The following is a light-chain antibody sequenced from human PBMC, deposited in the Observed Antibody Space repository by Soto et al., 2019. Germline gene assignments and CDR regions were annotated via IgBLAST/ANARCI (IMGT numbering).Light chain of an antibody. Sequence: KELTRSAGTMSLDPGEIGILYYRASQTVSSTYLAWYQQKPGQAPRLLIYGASTRATGIPARFSGSGSGTDFTLTISSLQPEESADYCCQQYKIWALITSAHGTRLEIK. CDR2: GAS. CDR1: QTVSSTY. CDR3: QQYKIWALIT. J-gene: IGKJ5*01. V-gene: IGKV3D-15*01.